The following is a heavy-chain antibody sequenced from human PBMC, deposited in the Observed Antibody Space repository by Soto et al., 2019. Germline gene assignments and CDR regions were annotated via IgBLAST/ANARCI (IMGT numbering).Heavy chain of an antibody. CDR3: AREDIVVVVAANTLGWFDP. J-gene: IGHJ5*02. V-gene: IGHV1-69*08. D-gene: IGHD2-15*01. CDR2: IIPILGIA. CDR1: GGTFSSYT. Sequence: QVQLVQSGAEVKKPGSSVKVSCKASGGTFSSYTISWVRQAPGQGLEWMGRIIPILGIANYAQKFQGRVTITADKSTSTAYMELSSLRSEDTAVYYCAREDIVVVVAANTLGWFDPWGQGTLVTVSS.